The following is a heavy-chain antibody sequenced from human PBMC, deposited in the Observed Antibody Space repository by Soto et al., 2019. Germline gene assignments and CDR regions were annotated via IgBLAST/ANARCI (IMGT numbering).Heavy chain of an antibody. CDR2: ISGSGGST. J-gene: IGHJ4*02. CDR3: AKDAEYQLLVRD. Sequence: EVQLLESGGGLVQPGGSLRLSCAASGFTFSSYAMSWVRQAPGKGLEWVSAISGSGGSTYYAESVKRRFTITRDNYKNTLYLQMNSMRAEDTAVYYCAKDAEYQLLVRDWGQGTLVNVSS. V-gene: IGHV3-23*01. D-gene: IGHD2-2*01. CDR1: GFTFSSYA.